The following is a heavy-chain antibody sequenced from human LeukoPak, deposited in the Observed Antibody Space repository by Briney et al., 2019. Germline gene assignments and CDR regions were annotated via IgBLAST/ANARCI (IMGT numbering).Heavy chain of an antibody. CDR2: IYYSGSH. CDR3: ARETILMARGNRTYYCDY. D-gene: IGHD3-10*01. J-gene: IGHJ4*02. V-gene: IGHV4-31*03. CDR1: GGSISSGGYY. Sequence: SETLSLTCTVSGGSISSGGYYWSWIRQHPGKGLGWIGYIYYSGSHYYNPSLKSRVTISVDTSKNQSALKLSSVTAADTAVYYCARETILMARGNRTYYCDYWGQGTLVTVSS.